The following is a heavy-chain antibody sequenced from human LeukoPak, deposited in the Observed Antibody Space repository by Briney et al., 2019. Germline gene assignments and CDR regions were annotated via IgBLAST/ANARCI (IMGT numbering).Heavy chain of an antibody. CDR1: GFTFSSYA. CDR3: ARAVENYDFWSGPASHYYYMDV. V-gene: IGHV3-23*01. D-gene: IGHD3-3*01. J-gene: IGHJ6*03. CDR2: ISGSGGST. Sequence: PGGSLRLSCAASGFTFSSYAMSWVRQAPGKGLEWVSAISGSGGSTYYADSVKGRFTISRDNSKNTLYLQMNSLRAEDTAVYYCARAVENYDFWSGPASHYYYMDVWGKGTTVTVSS.